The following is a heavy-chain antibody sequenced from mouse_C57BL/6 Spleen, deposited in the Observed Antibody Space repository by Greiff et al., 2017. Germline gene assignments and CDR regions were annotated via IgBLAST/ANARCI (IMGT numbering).Heavy chain of an antibody. CDR1: GYTFTDYN. D-gene: IGHD2-5*01. Sequence: VQLQQSGPELVKPGASVKIPCKASGYTFTDYNMDWVKQSHGKSLEWIGDINPNNGGTIYNQKFKGKATLTVDKSSSTAYMELRSLTSEDTAVYYCATRSLYYSNYERVYYAMDYWGQGTSVTVSS. CDR2: INPNNGGT. CDR3: ATRSLYYSNYERVYYAMDY. J-gene: IGHJ4*01. V-gene: IGHV1-18*01.